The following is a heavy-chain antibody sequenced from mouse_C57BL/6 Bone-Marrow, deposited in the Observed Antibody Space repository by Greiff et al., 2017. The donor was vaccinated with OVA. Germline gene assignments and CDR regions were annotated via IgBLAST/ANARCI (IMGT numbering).Heavy chain of an antibody. Sequence: EVQLVESGGGLVKPGGSLKLSCAASGFTFSDYGMHWVRQAPEKGLEWVAYISSGSSTIYYADTVKGRFTISRDNAKNTLFLQMTSLRSEDTSMYYCARSGLPYVGYWGQGTTLTVAS. CDR1: GFTFSDYG. V-gene: IGHV5-17*01. D-gene: IGHD2-4*01. CDR3: ARSGLPYVGY. J-gene: IGHJ2*01. CDR2: ISSGSSTI.